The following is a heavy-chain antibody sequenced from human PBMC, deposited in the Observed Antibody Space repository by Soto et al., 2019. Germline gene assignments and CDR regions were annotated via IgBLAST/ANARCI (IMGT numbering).Heavy chain of an antibody. D-gene: IGHD3-9*01. CDR1: GYTFTSYG. V-gene: IGHV1-18*01. Sequence: QVQLVQSGAEVKKPGASVKVSCKASGYTFTSYGISWVRQAPGQGLEWMGWISAYNGNTNYAQKFQGRVTMTTDTSTSTAYMELRSPGSDDTAVYYCARAAYEILTGYYRRWGQGTLVTVSS. CDR3: ARAAYEILTGYYRR. CDR2: ISAYNGNT. J-gene: IGHJ4*02.